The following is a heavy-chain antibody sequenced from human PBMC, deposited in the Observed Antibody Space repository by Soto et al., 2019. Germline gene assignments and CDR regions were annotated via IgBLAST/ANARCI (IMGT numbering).Heavy chain of an antibody. V-gene: IGHV3-53*01. J-gene: IGHJ5*02. CDR3: ARTRLQYRELVS. CDR2: ISGPGVT. Sequence: GGSLRLSCAASGFSVTNSCMHWVRQAPGKGLEWVSVISGPGVTYYADSVKGRIALSRDTSQNTMYLHMRNLRADDTAVYYCARTRLQYRELVSWGQGTLVTVSS. CDR1: GFSVTNSC. D-gene: IGHD4-4*01.